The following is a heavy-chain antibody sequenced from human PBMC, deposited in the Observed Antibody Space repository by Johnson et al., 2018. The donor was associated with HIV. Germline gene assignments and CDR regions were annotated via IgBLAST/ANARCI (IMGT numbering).Heavy chain of an antibody. J-gene: IGHJ3*02. CDR3: ARDSVTDDAFDI. CDR2: IGTAGDT. V-gene: IGHV3-13*01. CDR1: GFTFSSYD. D-gene: IGHD2-21*02. Sequence: VQLVESGGGLVQPGGSLRLSCAASGFTFSSYDMHWVRQATGKGLEWVSAIGTAGDTYFPGSVKGRSTISRDDSKNTLYLQMNSLKTEDTAVYYCARDSVTDDAFDIWGQGTRVTVSS.